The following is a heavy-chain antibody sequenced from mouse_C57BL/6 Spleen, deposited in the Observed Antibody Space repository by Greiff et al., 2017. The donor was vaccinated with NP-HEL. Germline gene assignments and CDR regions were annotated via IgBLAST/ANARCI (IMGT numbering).Heavy chain of an antibody. D-gene: IGHD2-5*01. Sequence: EVKLVESGGDLVKPGGSLKLSCAASGFTFSSYGMSWVRQTPDKRLEWVATISSGGSYTYYPDSVKGRFTISRDNAKNTLYLQMSRLKSEDTAMYYCARQGDYYSNYVDVWGTGTTVTVSS. J-gene: IGHJ1*03. CDR1: GFTFSSYG. CDR3: ARQGDYYSNYVDV. V-gene: IGHV5-6*01. CDR2: ISSGGSYT.